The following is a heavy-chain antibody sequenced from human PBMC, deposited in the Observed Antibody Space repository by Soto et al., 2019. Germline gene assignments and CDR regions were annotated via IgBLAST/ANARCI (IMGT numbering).Heavy chain of an antibody. J-gene: IGHJ4*02. D-gene: IGHD3-16*02. CDR1: GGSFSGYY. CDR3: ARARSDYIWGSYRPAFDS. Sequence: SETLSLTCAVYGGSFSGYYWSWIRQPPGKGLEWIGEINHSGSTNYNPSLKGRVTISVDTSKNQFSLKLSSVTAADTAVYYCARARSDYIWGSYRPAFDSWGQGTLVTVS. CDR2: INHSGST. V-gene: IGHV4-34*01.